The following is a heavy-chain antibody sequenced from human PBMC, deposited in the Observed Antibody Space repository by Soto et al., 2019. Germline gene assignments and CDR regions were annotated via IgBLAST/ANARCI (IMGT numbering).Heavy chain of an antibody. J-gene: IGHJ6*02. V-gene: IGHV3-30-3*01. CDR3: ARDRYYDFWSGYSNYYYGMDV. Sequence: PGGSLRLSCAASGFTFSSYAMHWVRQAPGKWLEWVAVISYDGSNKYYADSVKGRFTISRDNSKNTLYLQMNSLRAEDTAVYYCARDRYYDFWSGYSNYYYGMDVWGQGXTVTVSS. CDR1: GFTFSSYA. CDR2: ISYDGSNK. D-gene: IGHD3-3*01.